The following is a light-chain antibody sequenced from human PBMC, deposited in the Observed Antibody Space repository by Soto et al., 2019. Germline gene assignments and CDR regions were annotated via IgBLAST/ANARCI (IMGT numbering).Light chain of an antibody. CDR2: GSS. CDR1: ENVSNNY. Sequence: EVVLTQSPGTLSLSPGERATLSCRASENVSNNYLAWYQQKPGQAPRLLLFGSSDRAAGLPDRFSGSGSGTDFTLPISRLEPEDFAVYYCQQYGSSPPYTFGQGTKLEIK. CDR3: QQYGSSPPYT. J-gene: IGKJ2*01. V-gene: IGKV3-20*01.